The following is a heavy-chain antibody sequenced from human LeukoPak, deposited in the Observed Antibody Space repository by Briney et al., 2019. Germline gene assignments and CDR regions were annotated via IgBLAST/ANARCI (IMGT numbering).Heavy chain of an antibody. CDR1: GFTLRSYS. D-gene: IGHD4/OR15-4a*01. CDR3: AKDNDDYAIDY. Sequence: GGPLTLSCAASGFTLRSYSMHWLRQAPPKGRQGVASIRYYGSHKYYTGSVKGRFTISSDNSKNPLYLQMDGLRAEDTAVYYCAKDNDDYAIDYWGQGTLVTVSS. J-gene: IGHJ4*02. V-gene: IGHV3-30*02. CDR2: IRYYGSHK.